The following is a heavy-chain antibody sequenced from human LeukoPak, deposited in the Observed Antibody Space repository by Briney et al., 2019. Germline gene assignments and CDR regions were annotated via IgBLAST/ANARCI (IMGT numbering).Heavy chain of an antibody. V-gene: IGHV3-21*01. J-gene: IGHJ3*02. CDR3: ARSLNWYYYDSSGSLDAFDI. CDR2: ISSSSSYI. Sequence: GGSLRHSCAASGFTFSSYSMNWVRQAPGKGLEWVSSISSSSSYIYYADSVKGRFTISRDNAKNSLYLQMNSLRAEDTAVYYCARSLNWYYYDSSGSLDAFDIWGQGTMVTVSS. D-gene: IGHD3-22*01. CDR1: GFTFSSYS.